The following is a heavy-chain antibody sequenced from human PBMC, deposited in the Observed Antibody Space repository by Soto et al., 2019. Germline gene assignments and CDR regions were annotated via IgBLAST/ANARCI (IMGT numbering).Heavy chain of an antibody. CDR1: GGSISRTYY. CDR2: FYYNGST. Sequence: PXETLSLTCSVSGGSISRTYYWSCIRQPPGKGLEWIGSFYYNGSTIYNPSLKSRVTISADTSKNEFSLKLNSVAAADTAIYYCARGRGYGGYALGFWGQGTLVTVSS. CDR3: ARGRGYGGYALGF. V-gene: IGHV4-59*01. J-gene: IGHJ4*02. D-gene: IGHD5-12*01.